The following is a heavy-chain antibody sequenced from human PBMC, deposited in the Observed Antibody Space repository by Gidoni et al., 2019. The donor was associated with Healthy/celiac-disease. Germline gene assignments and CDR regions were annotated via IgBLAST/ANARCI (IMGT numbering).Heavy chain of an antibody. V-gene: IGHV3-23*01. D-gene: IGHD5-12*01. Sequence: EVHLLESGGGLVQPGGSLRLSCAASGFTFSSYAMSWVRQAPGKGLEWVSAISGSGGSTYYADSVKGRFTISRDNSKNTLYLQMNSLRAEDTAVYYCAKGGYDPVRYFDYWGQGTLVTVSS. J-gene: IGHJ4*02. CDR3: AKGGYDPVRYFDY. CDR2: ISGSGGST. CDR1: GFTFSSYA.